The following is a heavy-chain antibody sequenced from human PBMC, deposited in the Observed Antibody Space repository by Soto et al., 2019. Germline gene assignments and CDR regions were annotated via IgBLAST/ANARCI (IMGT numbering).Heavy chain of an antibody. CDR1: GYTFINFG. Sequence: GASVKVSCKASGYTFINFGISWVRQAPGQGLEWMGWISARNGNSRYAQHLQGRVTMTTEISTSTAYMELRGLRSDDTALYYCARLIPAGEIAVLTPSYYGMDMWGQGTTVTVS. V-gene: IGHV1-18*04. D-gene: IGHD2-8*01. J-gene: IGHJ6*02. CDR2: ISARNGNS. CDR3: ARLIPAGEIAVLTPSYYGMDM.